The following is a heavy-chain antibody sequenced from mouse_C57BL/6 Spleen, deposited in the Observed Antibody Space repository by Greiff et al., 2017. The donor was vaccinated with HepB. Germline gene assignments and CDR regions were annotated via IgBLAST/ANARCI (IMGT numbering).Heavy chain of an antibody. Sequence: QVQLQQPGAELVKPGASVKLSCKASGYTFTSYWMHWVKQRPGQGLEWIGMIHPNSGSTNYNEKFKSKATLTVDKSSSTAYMQLSSLTSEDSAGYDCARPGKSDYGSRYFDYWGQGTTVTVSS. D-gene: IGHD1-1*01. V-gene: IGHV1-64*01. CDR2: IHPNSGST. J-gene: IGHJ2*01. CDR3: ARPGKSDYGSRYFDY. CDR1: GYTFTSYW.